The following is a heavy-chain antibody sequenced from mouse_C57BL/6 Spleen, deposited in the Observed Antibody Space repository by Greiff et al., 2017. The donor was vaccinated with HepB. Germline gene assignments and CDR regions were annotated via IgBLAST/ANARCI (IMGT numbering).Heavy chain of an antibody. CDR1: GYTFTDYE. J-gene: IGHJ2*01. CDR3: TRGGVYFDY. Sequence: QVQLQQPGAELVRPGASVTLSCKASGYTFTDYEMHWVKQTPVHGLEWIGAIDPETGGTAYNQKFKGKAILTADKSSSTAYMELRSLTSEDSAVYYCTRGGVYFDYWGQGTTLTVSS. CDR2: IDPETGGT. V-gene: IGHV1-15*01.